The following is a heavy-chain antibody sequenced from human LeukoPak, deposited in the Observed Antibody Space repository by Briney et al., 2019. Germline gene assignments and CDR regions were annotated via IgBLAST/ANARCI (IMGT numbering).Heavy chain of an antibody. D-gene: IGHD4-23*01. V-gene: IGHV4-39*01. CDR1: GDSISSSSYY. Sequence: PSETLSLTCTVSGDSISSSSYYWGWIRQPPGKGLEWIGSIYYSGSTYYNPSLKSRVTISVDSSKNQFSLKLSSVTAADTAVYYCARHRTYGGNSEFGYWGQGTLVTVSS. CDR2: IYYSGST. J-gene: IGHJ4*02. CDR3: ARHRTYGGNSEFGY.